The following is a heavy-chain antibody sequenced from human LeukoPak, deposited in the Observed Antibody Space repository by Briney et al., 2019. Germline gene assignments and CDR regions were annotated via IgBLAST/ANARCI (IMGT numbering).Heavy chain of an antibody. Sequence: GESLKISCKGSGYSFTSYWIGWVRQMPGKGLEWMGIIYPGDSDTRYSPSFQGQVTISADKSISTAYLQWSSLKASDTAMYYRARPNHLNVWGSYRYDAFDIWGQGTMVTVSS. J-gene: IGHJ3*02. CDR1: GYSFTSYW. CDR3: ARPNHLNVWGSYRYDAFDI. D-gene: IGHD3-16*02. V-gene: IGHV5-51*01. CDR2: IYPGDSDT.